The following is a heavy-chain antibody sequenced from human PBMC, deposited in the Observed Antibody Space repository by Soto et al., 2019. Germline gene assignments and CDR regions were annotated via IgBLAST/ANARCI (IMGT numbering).Heavy chain of an antibody. J-gene: IGHJ4*02. CDR3: ARLGYYYDSSGYYYGFDY. V-gene: IGHV4-59*08. Sequence: TSETLSLTCTVSGASFSPNCYAWIRQPPGKGLEWIGNINYTGSTRYNPSLESRVTISVDTSKNQFSLRLSSVTAADTAVYYCARLGYYYDSSGYYYGFDYWGQGTLVTVSS. CDR1: GASFSPNC. CDR2: INYTGST. D-gene: IGHD3-22*01.